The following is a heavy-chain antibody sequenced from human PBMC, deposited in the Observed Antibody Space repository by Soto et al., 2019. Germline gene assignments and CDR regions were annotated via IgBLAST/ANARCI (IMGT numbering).Heavy chain of an antibody. CDR1: GGTFSSYA. V-gene: IGHV1-69*12. CDR2: IIPIFGTA. J-gene: IGHJ6*02. Sequence: QVQLVQSGAEVKKPGSSVKVSCKASGGTFSSYAISWVRQDPGQGLEWMGGIIPIFGTANYAQKFQGRVTITADESTSTAYMELSSLRSEDAAVYYCASTPPVGGYYYYGMDVWGQGTTVTVSS. CDR3: ASTPPVGGYYYYGMDV. D-gene: IGHD1-26*01.